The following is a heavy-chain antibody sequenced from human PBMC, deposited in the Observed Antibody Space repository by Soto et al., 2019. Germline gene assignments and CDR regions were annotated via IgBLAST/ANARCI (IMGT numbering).Heavy chain of an antibody. CDR3: ARNFVAGVVVAAF. V-gene: IGHV3-66*01. CDR2: IYSGGST. D-gene: IGHD2-15*01. CDR1: GFTVSSNY. Sequence: EVQLVESGGGLVQPGGSLRLSCAASGFTVSSNYMSWVRQAPGKGLDWVSVIYSGGSTYYADSVKGRFTISRDNSKNTLYLQMNSLSAEDTAVYYCARNFVAGVVVAAFWGQGTLVTVSS. J-gene: IGHJ4*02.